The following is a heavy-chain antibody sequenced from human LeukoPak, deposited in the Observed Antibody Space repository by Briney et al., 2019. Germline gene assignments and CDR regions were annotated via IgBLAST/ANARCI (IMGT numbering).Heavy chain of an antibody. D-gene: IGHD1-26*01. CDR3: AKSGGSGLIDY. CDR1: GGSISSNSYY. CDR2: IYYSGST. Sequence: SETLSLTCAVSGGSISSNSYYWGWIRQPPGKGLEWIGSIYYSGSTNYNPSLKSRVTIYIDTSKNQFSLNLSSVTAADTAVYYCAKSGGSGLIDYWGQGTLVTVSS. V-gene: IGHV4-39*01. J-gene: IGHJ4*02.